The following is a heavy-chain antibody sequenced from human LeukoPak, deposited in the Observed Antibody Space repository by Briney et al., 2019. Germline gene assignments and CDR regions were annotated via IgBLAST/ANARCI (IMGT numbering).Heavy chain of an antibody. CDR3: ARAGDCSGTSCNWFDP. V-gene: IGHV5-51*01. D-gene: IGHD2-2*03. J-gene: IGHJ5*01. Sequence: GESLKISCKGSGYSFTTYWIGWVRQMPGKGLEWMGIIYPGDSDTRYSPSFQGQVTISADKSISTAYLQWSSLKAADTAMYYCARAGDCSGTSCNWFDPWGQGTLVTVSS. CDR2: IYPGDSDT. CDR1: GYSFTTYW.